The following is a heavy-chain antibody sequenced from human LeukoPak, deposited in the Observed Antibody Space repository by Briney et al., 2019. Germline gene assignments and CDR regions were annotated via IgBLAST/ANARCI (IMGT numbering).Heavy chain of an antibody. D-gene: IGHD2-15*01. CDR1: GFTFASSA. V-gene: IGHV1-58*02. J-gene: IGHJ6*02. Sequence: SVKVSCKASGFTFASSAMQWVRQARGQRLEWIGWIVVGSGNTNYAQKFQERVTITRDMSTSTAYMELSSLRSEDTAVYYCAAAGVVAATPDGMDVWGQGTTVTVSS. CDR3: AAAGVVAATPDGMDV. CDR2: IVVGSGNT.